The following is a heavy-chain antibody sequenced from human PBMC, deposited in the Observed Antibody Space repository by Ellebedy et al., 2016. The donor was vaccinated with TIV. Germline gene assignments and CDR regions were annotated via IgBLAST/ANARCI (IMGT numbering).Heavy chain of an antibody. D-gene: IGHD3-16*01. Sequence: PSETLSLTCTVTGGFISRSSYNWGWIRQPPGKGLEWIGSIYYDGSAYYNPSLKSRFSISVDTSSNQFSLKLTSVTAADTAVYYGARKGLGSVYGRYGLDVWGRGTTVTVSS. CDR3: ARKGLGSVYGRYGLDV. CDR1: GGFISRSSYN. J-gene: IGHJ6*02. V-gene: IGHV4-39*01. CDR2: IYYDGSA.